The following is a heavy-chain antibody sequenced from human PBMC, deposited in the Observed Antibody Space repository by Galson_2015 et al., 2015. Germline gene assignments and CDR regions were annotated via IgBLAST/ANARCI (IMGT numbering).Heavy chain of an antibody. J-gene: IGHJ6*02. CDR3: ARHVGSSWYCGMDV. CDR1: GYTFTGYY. V-gene: IGHV1-2*06. CDR2: INPNSGGT. D-gene: IGHD6-13*01. Sequence: SVKVSCKASGYTFTGYYMHWVRQAPGQGLEWMGRINPNSGGTNYAQKFQGRVTMTRDTSISTAYMELSRLRSDDTAVYYCARHVGSSWYCGMDVWGQVTTVTVSS.